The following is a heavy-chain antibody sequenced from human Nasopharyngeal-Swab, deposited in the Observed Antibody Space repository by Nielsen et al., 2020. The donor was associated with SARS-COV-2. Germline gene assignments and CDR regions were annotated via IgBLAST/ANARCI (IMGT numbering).Heavy chain of an antibody. J-gene: IGHJ4*02. CDR3: AKESSVTTEG. CDR2: ISWNSGSI. CDR1: GFTFDDYA. V-gene: IGHV3-9*01. D-gene: IGHD4-17*01. Sequence: SLKISCAASGFTFDDYAMHWVRQAPGKGLEWVPGISWNSGSIGYADSVKGRFTISRDNAKNSLYLQMNSLRAEDTALYYCAKESSVTTEGWGQGTLVTVSS.